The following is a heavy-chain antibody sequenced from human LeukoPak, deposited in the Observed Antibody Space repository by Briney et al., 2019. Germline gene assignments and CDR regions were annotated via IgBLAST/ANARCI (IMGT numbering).Heavy chain of an antibody. CDR3: AREPDGPKYYDFWSDYYYYGMDV. D-gene: IGHD3-3*01. CDR1: GYTFTSYY. CDR2: INPSGGST. J-gene: IGHJ6*02. V-gene: IGHV1-46*01. Sequence: ASVKVSCKASGYTFTSYYMHWVRQAPGQGLEWMGIINPSGGSTSYAQKFQGRVTMTRHTSTSTVYMDLSSLRSEYTAVYYCAREPDGPKYYDFWSDYYYYGMDVWGQGTTVTVSS.